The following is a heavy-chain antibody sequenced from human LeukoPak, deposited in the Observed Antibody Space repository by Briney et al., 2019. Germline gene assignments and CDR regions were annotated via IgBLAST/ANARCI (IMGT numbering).Heavy chain of an antibody. V-gene: IGHV4-59*08. CDR1: GGSISNYY. CDR3: VRHESYCSGGTCYSRGYFNY. CDR2: VYYRGST. J-gene: IGHJ4*02. Sequence: SETLSLTCTASGGSISNYYWSWIRQPPGKGLEWIGYVYYRGSTNYSPSLKSRVTLSVDTSKNQFSLTLSSVTAADTAVYYCVRHESYCSGGTCYSRGYFNYWGQGTLVTVSS. D-gene: IGHD2-15*01.